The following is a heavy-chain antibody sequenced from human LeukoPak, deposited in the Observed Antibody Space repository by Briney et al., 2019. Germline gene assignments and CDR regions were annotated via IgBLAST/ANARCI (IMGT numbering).Heavy chain of an antibody. V-gene: IGHV1-2*02. D-gene: IGHD1-1*01. Sequence: GASVKVSCKASGYTFTGYYMHWVRQAPGQGLEWMGWINPHSGGTNYAQKFEGRVTMTRDTSITTAYMELSRLRSDDTAVYYCATATVTHTRDPWGQGTLVTVSS. CDR3: ATATVTHTRDP. CDR1: GYTFTGYY. CDR2: INPHSGGT. J-gene: IGHJ5*02.